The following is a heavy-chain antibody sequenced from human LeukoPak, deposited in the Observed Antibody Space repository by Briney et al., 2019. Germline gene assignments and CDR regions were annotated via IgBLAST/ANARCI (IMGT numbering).Heavy chain of an antibody. D-gene: IGHD5-18*01. V-gene: IGHV1-18*01. J-gene: IGHJ6*02. CDR3: ARDRDTAMDSGYYYYGMDV. CDR2: ISGYNGNT. CDR1: GYTFTSYA. Sequence: ASVKVSCKASGYTFTSYAISWVRQAPGQGLEWMGWISGYNGNTKYAQKVQGRVTMTTDTSTSTAYMELRSLRSDDTAVYYCARDRDTAMDSGYYYYGMDVWGQGTTVTVSS.